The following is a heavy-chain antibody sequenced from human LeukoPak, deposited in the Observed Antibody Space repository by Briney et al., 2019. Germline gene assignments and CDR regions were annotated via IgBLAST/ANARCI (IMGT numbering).Heavy chain of an antibody. D-gene: IGHD4-17*01. V-gene: IGHV3-23*01. CDR1: GFTFSSYP. CDR3: ARERRLTTAFDY. CDR2: IRGNGGST. Sequence: GGSLRLSCAASGFTFSSYPMSWVCQAPGKGLEWVSYIRGNGGSTYYADSVKGRFTISRDNSKNILFLQMNSLRAEDTAVYYCARERRLTTAFDYWGQGTLVTVSS. J-gene: IGHJ4*02.